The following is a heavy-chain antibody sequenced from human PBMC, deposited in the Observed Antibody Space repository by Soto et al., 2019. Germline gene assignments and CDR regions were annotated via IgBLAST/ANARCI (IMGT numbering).Heavy chain of an antibody. V-gene: IGHV4-59*01. Sequence: SETLSLTCTVSGGSISSYYWSWIRQPPGKGLEWIGYIYYSGSTNYNPSLKSRVTILVDTSKNQFSLKLSSVTAADTAMYYCARVRILSGLFRSFDYWGQGTQVTVSS. CDR3: ARVRILSGLFRSFDY. J-gene: IGHJ4*02. CDR1: GGSISSYY. CDR2: IYYSGST. D-gene: IGHD3-10*01.